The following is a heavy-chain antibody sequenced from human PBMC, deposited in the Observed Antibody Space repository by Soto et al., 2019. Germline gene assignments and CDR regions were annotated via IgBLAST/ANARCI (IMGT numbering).Heavy chain of an antibody. D-gene: IGHD2-8*01. J-gene: IGHJ4*02. V-gene: IGHV4-34*01. CDR1: GGSFSGYY. CDR2: INHSGST. CDR3: ARGNGRNFDY. Sequence: QVQLQQWGAGLLTPSETLSLTCAVYGGSFSGYYWNWIRQPPGKGLEWIGEINHSGSTNYNPSLKSRVTISVDTSKNQFSLKLSSVTAADTAVYYCARGNGRNFDYWGQETLVTVSS.